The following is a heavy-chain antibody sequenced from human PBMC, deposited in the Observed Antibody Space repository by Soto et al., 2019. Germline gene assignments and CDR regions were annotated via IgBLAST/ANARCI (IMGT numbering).Heavy chain of an antibody. Sequence: GGSLRLSCAASGFTFSSYAMHWVRQAPGKGLEWVAVISYDGSNKYYADSVKGRFTISRDNSKNTLYLQMNSLRAEDTAVYYCARAAVDTAMVGPMDVWGQGTTVTVSS. CDR1: GFTFSSYA. CDR3: ARAAVDTAMVGPMDV. V-gene: IGHV3-30-3*01. J-gene: IGHJ6*02. D-gene: IGHD5-18*01. CDR2: ISYDGSNK.